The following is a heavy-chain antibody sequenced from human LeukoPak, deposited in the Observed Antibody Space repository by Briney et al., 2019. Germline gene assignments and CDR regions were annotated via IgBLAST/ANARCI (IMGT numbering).Heavy chain of an antibody. CDR1: GFTFSSYE. CDR2: ISSSGSTI. Sequence: GGSLRLSCAASGFTFSSYEVNCVRQAPGKGLEWVSYISSSGSTIYYADSVKGRFTISRDNAKNSLYLQMNSLRAEDTAVYYCASVAVTDHYWGQGTLVTVSS. V-gene: IGHV3-48*03. D-gene: IGHD2-21*02. J-gene: IGHJ4*02. CDR3: ASVAVTDHY.